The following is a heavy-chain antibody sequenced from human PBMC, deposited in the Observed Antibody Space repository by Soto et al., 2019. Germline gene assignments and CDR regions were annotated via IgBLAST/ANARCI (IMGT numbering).Heavy chain of an antibody. D-gene: IGHD2-2*03. J-gene: IGHJ5*02. V-gene: IGHV4-31*03. CDR3: ARAPTLGGYCSSTSCYKYNWFDP. Sequence: QVQLQESGPGLVKPSQTLSLTCTVSGGSISSGGYYWSWIRQHPGKGLEWIGYIYYSGSTYYNPFLKSRGTISVDTSKNQFSLKLSSVTAADTAVYYCARAPTLGGYCSSTSCYKYNWFDPWGQGTLVTVSS. CDR1: GGSISSGGYY. CDR2: IYYSGST.